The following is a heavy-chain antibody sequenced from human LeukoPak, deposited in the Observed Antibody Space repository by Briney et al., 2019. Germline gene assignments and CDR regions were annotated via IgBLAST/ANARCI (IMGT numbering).Heavy chain of an antibody. CDR1: GYTFTGYY. CDR3: ARGTSMVRGDSYYFDY. V-gene: IGHV1-2*02. J-gene: IGHJ4*02. CDR2: INPNSGST. Sequence: GASVKVSCTASGYTFTGYYMHWVRQAPGQGLEWMGWINPNSGSTNYAQKFQGRVTMTRDTSISTAYMELSSLRSEDTAVYYCARGTSMVRGDSYYFDYWGQGTLVTVSS. D-gene: IGHD3-10*01.